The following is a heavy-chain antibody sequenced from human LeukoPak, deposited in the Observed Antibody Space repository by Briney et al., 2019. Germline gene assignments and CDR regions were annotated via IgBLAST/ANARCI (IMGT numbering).Heavy chain of an antibody. CDR2: ISSSGSIT. V-gene: IGHV3-48*03. CDR3: ARGGFRFFAH. D-gene: IGHD2-15*01. J-gene: IGHJ5*02. CDR1: GFIFSSYE. Sequence: GGSLRLSCAASGFIFSSYEMKWVRQAPGKGLEGVSYISSSGSITYYADSVKGRFTISRDNAKNSLYLQMNSLRAEDTAVYYCARGGFRFFAHWGQGTLVTVSS.